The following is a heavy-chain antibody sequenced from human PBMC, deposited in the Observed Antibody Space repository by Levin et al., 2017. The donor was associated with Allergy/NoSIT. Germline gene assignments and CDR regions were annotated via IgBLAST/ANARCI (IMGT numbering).Heavy chain of an antibody. CDR2: IHADGTTI. Sequence: PGGSLRLSCAASGFTFSAYWMYWVRQSPGKGLVWVSRIHADGTTINYADSVRGRFTVSRDNAKNTLYLQMNSLRAEDTAVYYCIRGYCGGGMCSRAYWGRGTLVTVSS. CDR3: IRGYCGGGMCSRAY. V-gene: IGHV3-74*01. D-gene: IGHD2-15*01. J-gene: IGHJ4*02. CDR1: GFTFSAYW.